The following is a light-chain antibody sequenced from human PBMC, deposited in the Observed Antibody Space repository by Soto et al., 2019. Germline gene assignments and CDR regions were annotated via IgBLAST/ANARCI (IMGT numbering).Light chain of an antibody. CDR3: HQYAGSPWT. Sequence: VVLTQSPGTLSLSPGERATLSCRASQSVSSIYLAWYQQKPGQAPRLLIYGASSRATGIPDRFSGSASGTDFTLTISRLEPEDFVVYYCHQYAGSPWTFGQGTKVEIK. CDR1: QSVSSIY. J-gene: IGKJ1*01. V-gene: IGKV3-20*01. CDR2: GAS.